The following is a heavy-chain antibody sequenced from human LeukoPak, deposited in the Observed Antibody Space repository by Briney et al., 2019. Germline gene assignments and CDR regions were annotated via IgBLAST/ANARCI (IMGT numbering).Heavy chain of an antibody. Sequence: ASVKVSCKASGYTFTSYGITWVRQAPGQGLEWMGWISAYNGNTNYAQKLQGRVTMTTDTSTSTAYMELRSLRSDDTAVYYCARDHGDWFGELSLDYWGQGTLVTVSS. CDR1: GYTFTSYG. CDR2: ISAYNGNT. V-gene: IGHV1-18*01. J-gene: IGHJ4*02. D-gene: IGHD3-10*01. CDR3: ARDHGDWFGELSLDY.